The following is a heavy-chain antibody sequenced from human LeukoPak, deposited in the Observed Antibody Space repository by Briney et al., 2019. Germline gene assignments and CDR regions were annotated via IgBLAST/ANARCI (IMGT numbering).Heavy chain of an antibody. CDR3: TTGVDTAMVNIDY. V-gene: IGHV3-15*01. CDR2: IKSKADGGTT. CDR1: GFTFSSYA. D-gene: IGHD5-18*01. J-gene: IGHJ4*02. Sequence: TGGSLRLSCAASGFTFSSYAMSWVRQAPGKGLEWVGRIKSKADGGTTGYAAPVKGRFTISRDDSKNTLYLQMNSLKTEDTAVYYCTTGVDTAMVNIDYWGQGTLVTVSS.